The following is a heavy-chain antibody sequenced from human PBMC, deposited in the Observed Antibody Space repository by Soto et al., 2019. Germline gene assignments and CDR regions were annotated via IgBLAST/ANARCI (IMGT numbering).Heavy chain of an antibody. V-gene: IGHV1-3*05. Sequence: QVQLVQSGGEEKKPGASVKLSCEASGYTFTAYAIHWLRQAPRQRLEWMAWINPGNTNTKYSQKFLGRVSIARDTSASTAYLELGSLRSEDTAVYYCARSAISPYGGLIGPFDYWARETWSPSPQ. D-gene: IGHD3-16*02. CDR3: ARSAISPYGGLIGPFDY. J-gene: IGHJ4*02. CDR1: GYTFTAYA. CDR2: INPGNTNT.